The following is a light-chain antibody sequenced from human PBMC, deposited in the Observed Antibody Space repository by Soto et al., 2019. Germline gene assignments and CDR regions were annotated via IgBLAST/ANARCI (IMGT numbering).Light chain of an antibody. CDR3: TSYTRRSTYV. J-gene: IGLJ1*01. V-gene: IGLV2-14*01. CDR2: AVT. CDR1: SSDIGGYNY. Sequence: QSALTQPASVSGSPGQSITISCTGTSSDIGGYNYVSWYQQDSGKAPKLIIYAVTDRPSGVFSRFSGSKSGNTAFLTISGLQAEDEADYYCTSYTRRSTYVFGTGTKVTVL.